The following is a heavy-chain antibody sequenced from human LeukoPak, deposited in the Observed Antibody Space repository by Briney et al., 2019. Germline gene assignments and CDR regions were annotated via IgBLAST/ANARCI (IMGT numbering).Heavy chain of an antibody. Sequence: GESLKISCKSSGYSFTSYWIGWVRQMPGKDLEWMGLIFPGDSDTRYSPSFQGQVTFSVDNSISTAYLQWSSLKASDTALYYCARQGGWGNYVVYWGQGTLVTVSS. J-gene: IGHJ4*02. V-gene: IGHV5-51*01. CDR3: ARQGGWGNYVVY. D-gene: IGHD6-19*01. CDR1: GYSFTSYW. CDR2: IFPGDSDT.